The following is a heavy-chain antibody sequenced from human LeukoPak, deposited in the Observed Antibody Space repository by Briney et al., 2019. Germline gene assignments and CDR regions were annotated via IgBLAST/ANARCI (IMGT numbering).Heavy chain of an antibody. CDR3: AKETCSSTSCSTDY. D-gene: IGHD2-2*01. CDR1: GFTFSSYW. J-gene: IGHJ4*02. CDR2: INHNGNVN. V-gene: IGHV3-7*03. Sequence: GGSLRLSCAASGFTFSSYWMNWARQAPGKGLEWVASINHNGNVNYYVDSVKGRFTISRDNAKNSLYLQMSNLRAEDTAVYYCAKETCSSTSCSTDYRGQGTLVTVSS.